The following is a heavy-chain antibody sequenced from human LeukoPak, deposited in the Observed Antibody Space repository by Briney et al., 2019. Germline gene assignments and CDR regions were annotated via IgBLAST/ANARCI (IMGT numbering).Heavy chain of an antibody. CDR3: ARAGIAAAGYAFDI. Sequence: SETLSLTCTVSGGSISSYYWSWIRQPPGKGLEWIGYIYYSGSTNYNPSLKSRVTISVDTSKNQFSLKLSSVTAADTAVYYCARAGIAAAGYAFDIWGQGTMVTVSS. J-gene: IGHJ3*02. CDR1: GGSISSYY. V-gene: IGHV4-59*01. D-gene: IGHD6-13*01. CDR2: IYYSGST.